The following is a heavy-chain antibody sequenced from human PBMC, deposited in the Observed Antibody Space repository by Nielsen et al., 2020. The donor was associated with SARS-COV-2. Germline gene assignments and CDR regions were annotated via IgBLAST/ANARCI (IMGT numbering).Heavy chain of an antibody. V-gene: IGHV3-66*01. CDR1: GFTVSSNY. CDR2: IYSGGST. CDR3: VGYCSSTSCPLGYYYGMDV. Sequence: GGSLRLSCAASGFTVSSNYMSWVRQAPGQGLEWVSVIYSGGSTYYADSVKGRFTISRDNSKNTLYLQMNSLRAEDTAVYYCVGYCSSTSCPLGYYYGMDVWGQGTTVTVSS. J-gene: IGHJ6*02. D-gene: IGHD2-2*03.